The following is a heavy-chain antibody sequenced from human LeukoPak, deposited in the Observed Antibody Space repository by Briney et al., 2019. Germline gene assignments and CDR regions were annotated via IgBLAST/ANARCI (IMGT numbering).Heavy chain of an antibody. J-gene: IGHJ4*02. CDR2: IYYSGST. D-gene: IGHD1-26*01. Sequence: SETPSLTCTVSGGSISSYYWSWIRQPPGKGLEWIGYIYYSGSTNYNPSLKSRVTISVDTSKNQFSLKLSSVTAADTAVYYCARQYSGSYYSFDYWGQGTLVTVSS. CDR1: GGSISSYY. CDR3: ARQYSGSYYSFDY. V-gene: IGHV4-59*01.